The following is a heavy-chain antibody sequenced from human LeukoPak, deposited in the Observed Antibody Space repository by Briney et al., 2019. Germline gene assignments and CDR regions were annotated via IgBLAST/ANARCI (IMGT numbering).Heavy chain of an antibody. Sequence: PSETLSLTCAVYGGAFSGYYWNWIRQPPGKGLEWIGEINHSGSTNYNPSLKSRVTISVDTSKNQFSLKLSSVTAADTAVYYCAREKQELALNYYYGMDVWGQGTTVTVSS. V-gene: IGHV4-34*01. CDR2: INHSGST. CDR1: GGAFSGYY. CDR3: AREKQELALNYYYGMDV. D-gene: IGHD6-13*01. J-gene: IGHJ6*02.